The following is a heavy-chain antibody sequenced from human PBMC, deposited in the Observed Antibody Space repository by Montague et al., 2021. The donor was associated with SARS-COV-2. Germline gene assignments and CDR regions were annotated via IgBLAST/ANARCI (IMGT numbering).Heavy chain of an antibody. D-gene: IGHD1-26*01. Sequence: CAISGDSVSGNSAAGTWMRRSRSNGREGKGRTYYRSKWYNDYAVSVKSRITINPDTSKNQISLQLNSVTPEDTAVYYCARTSASSDYWGQGTLVTVSS. CDR1: GDSVSGNSAA. V-gene: IGHV6-1*01. J-gene: IGHJ4*02. CDR2: TYYRSKWYN. CDR3: ARTSASSDY.